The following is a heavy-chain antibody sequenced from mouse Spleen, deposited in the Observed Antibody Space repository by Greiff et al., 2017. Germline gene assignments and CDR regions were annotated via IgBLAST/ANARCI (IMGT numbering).Heavy chain of an antibody. Sequence: QVHVKQSGPGLVQPSQSLSITCTVSGFSLTSYGVHWVRQSPGKGLEWLGVIWSGGSTDYNAAFISRLSISKDNSKSQVFFKMNSLQANDTAIYYCARGRGNYYFDYWGQGTTLTVSS. D-gene: IGHD2-1*01. J-gene: IGHJ2*01. V-gene: IGHV2-2*02. CDR2: IWSGGST. CDR1: GFSLTSYG. CDR3: ARGRGNYYFDY.